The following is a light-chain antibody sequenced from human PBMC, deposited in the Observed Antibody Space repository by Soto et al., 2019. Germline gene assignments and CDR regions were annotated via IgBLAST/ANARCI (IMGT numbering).Light chain of an antibody. CDR1: QSVSSSY. CDR2: GAS. CDR3: QQYGSSPPWT. J-gene: IGKJ1*01. V-gene: IGKV3-20*01. Sequence: EMVLTQSPGTLSLSPGERATLSCRASQSVSSSYLAWYQQKPGQAPRLLIYGASSRATGIPDRFSGSGSGTDFTLTISRLEAEEFAVYYCQQYGSSPPWTFGQGTKVEIK.